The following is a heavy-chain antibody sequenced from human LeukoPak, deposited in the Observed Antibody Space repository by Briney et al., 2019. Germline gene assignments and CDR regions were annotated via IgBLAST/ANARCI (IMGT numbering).Heavy chain of an antibody. CDR1: GGTFSSYA. J-gene: IGHJ5*02. CDR2: IIPIFGTA. CDR3: ARELSTVRGVIIYNWFDP. D-gene: IGHD3-10*01. Sequence: ASVKVSCKASGGTFSSYAISWVRQAPGQGLEWMGGIIPIFGTANYAQKFQGRVTITTDESTSTAYMELSSLRSEDTAVYYCARELSTVRGVIIYNWFDPWGQGTLVTVSS. V-gene: IGHV1-69*05.